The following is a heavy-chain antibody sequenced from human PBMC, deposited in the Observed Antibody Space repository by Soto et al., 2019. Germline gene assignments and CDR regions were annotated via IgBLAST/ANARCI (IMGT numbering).Heavy chain of an antibody. CDR3: ARFRIYNNNYKLLAS. Sequence: SEALCLTCTGSGGFISRGGYYLSWIRQVPGKGLEWIGHIYVTGAVDYNPSLRDRITISQDTSERQFSLHLRLVTAADTAVYYCARFRIYNNNYKLLASRGQRTPVIVSS. CDR1: GGFISRGGYY. J-gene: IGHJ1*01. V-gene: IGHV4-31*03. D-gene: IGHD4-4*01. CDR2: IYVTGAV.